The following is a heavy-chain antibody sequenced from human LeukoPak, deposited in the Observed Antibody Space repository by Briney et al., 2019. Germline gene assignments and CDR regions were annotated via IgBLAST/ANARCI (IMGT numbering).Heavy chain of an antibody. CDR1: GFTFSSYS. D-gene: IGHD3-22*01. J-gene: IGHJ4*02. V-gene: IGHV3-21*01. CDR2: ISSSSSYI. CDR3: ARCRVVVITHPCFDY. Sequence: GGSLRLSCAASGFTFSSYSMNWVRQAPGKGLEWVSSISSSSSYIYYADSVKGRFTISRDNAKNSLYLQMNSLRAEDTAVYYCARCRVVVITHPCFDYWGQGTLVTVSS.